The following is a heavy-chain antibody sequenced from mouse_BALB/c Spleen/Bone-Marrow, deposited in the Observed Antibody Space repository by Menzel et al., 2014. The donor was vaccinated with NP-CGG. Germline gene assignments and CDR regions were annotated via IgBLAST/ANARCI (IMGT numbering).Heavy chain of an antibody. CDR2: INPGSGGA. CDR1: GYAFTNYF. J-gene: IGHJ3*01. CDR3: IRELVRGFGY. V-gene: IGHV1-54*01. Sequence: VHLVESGAELVRPGTPVKVSCKASGYAFTNYFMEWVKQRPGQGLEWIGVINPGSGGANYNEKFKGKAILTADKSSSAAYMQLSSLTSDDSAVYFCIRELVRGFGYWGQGTLVTVSA. D-gene: IGHD2-14*01.